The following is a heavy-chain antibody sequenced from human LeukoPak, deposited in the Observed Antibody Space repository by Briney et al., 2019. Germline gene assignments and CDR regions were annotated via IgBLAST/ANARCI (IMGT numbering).Heavy chain of an antibody. Sequence: SETLSLTCAVSGGSISSGGYSWSWIRQPPGKGLEWIGYIYHSGSTYYNPSLKSRVTISVDRSKNQFSLKLSSVTAADTAVYYCARGQKIPRGGFDYWGQGTLVTVSS. CDR3: ARGQKIPRGGFDY. J-gene: IGHJ4*02. CDR1: GGSISSGGYS. CDR2: IYHSGST. V-gene: IGHV4-30-2*01. D-gene: IGHD3-10*01.